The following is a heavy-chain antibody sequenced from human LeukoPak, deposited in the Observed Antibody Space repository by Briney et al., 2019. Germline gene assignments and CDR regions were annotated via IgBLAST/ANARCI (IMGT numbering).Heavy chain of an antibody. D-gene: IGHD6-19*01. Sequence: SETLSLTCTVSGGSISSYYWSWIRQPPGKGLEWIGYIYYSGSTNYNPSLKSRVTISVDTSKNQFSLKLSSVTAADTAVYYCARGTAGYSSGWKRENWFDPWGQGTLVIVSS. CDR1: GGSISSYY. V-gene: IGHV4-59*12. CDR3: ARGTAGYSSGWKRENWFDP. J-gene: IGHJ5*02. CDR2: IYYSGST.